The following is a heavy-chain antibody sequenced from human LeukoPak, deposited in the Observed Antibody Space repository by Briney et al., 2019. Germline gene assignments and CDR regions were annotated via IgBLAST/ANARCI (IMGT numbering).Heavy chain of an antibody. V-gene: IGHV3-21*01. D-gene: IGHD3-10*01. CDR2: ISSSSSYI. J-gene: IGHJ5*02. CDR3: ARVLPRFGELTYNWFDP. Sequence: GGSLRLSCAASGFTFSSYSMNWVRQAPGKGLEWVSSISSSSSYIYYADSVKGRFTISRDNAKNSLYLQMNSLRAEDTAVYYCARVLPRFGELTYNWFDPWGQGTLVTVSS. CDR1: GFTFSSYS.